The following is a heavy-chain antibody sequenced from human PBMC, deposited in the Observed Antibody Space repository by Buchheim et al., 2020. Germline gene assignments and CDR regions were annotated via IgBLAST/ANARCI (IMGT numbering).Heavy chain of an antibody. Sequence: QVQLQESGPGLVKPSETLSLTCTVSGGSISSYYWSWIRQPPGGGLECIAYIHYSGSTNYNPSLKSRVNISVDTAKHQFSLKVSSVTAADTAVYYCARQGHYGDYDNWGQGTL. CDR1: GGSISSYY. V-gene: IGHV4-59*08. CDR2: IHYSGST. CDR3: ARQGHYGDYDN. J-gene: IGHJ4*02. D-gene: IGHD4-17*01.